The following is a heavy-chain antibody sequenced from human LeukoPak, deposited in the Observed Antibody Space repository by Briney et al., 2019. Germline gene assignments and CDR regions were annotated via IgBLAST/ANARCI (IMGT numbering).Heavy chain of an antibody. CDR3: ARTGIYYYYMDV. V-gene: IGHV1-69*05. Sequence: GASVKVSCKASGYTFTSYDISWVRQAPGQGLEWMGGIIPIFGTANYAQKFQGRVTITTDESTSTAYMELSSLRSEDTAVYYCARTGIYYYYMDVWGKGTTVTVSS. CDR2: IIPIFGTA. D-gene: IGHD1-1*01. CDR1: GYTFTSYD. J-gene: IGHJ6*03.